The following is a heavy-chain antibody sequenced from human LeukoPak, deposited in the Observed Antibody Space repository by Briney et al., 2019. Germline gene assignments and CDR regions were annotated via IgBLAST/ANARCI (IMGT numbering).Heavy chain of an antibody. V-gene: IGHV3-23*01. Sequence: PGGSLRLSCAASEFTLSTYAMNWVRQPPGKGLEWVSTISDRWTNYADSVKGRFTISRDDSQNTLFLQMNSLRVEDTAICYCASSPSCCSSSSCYLPWYFDLWGRGTLVSVSS. CDR1: EFTLSTYA. CDR2: ISDRWT. D-gene: IGHD2-2*01. J-gene: IGHJ2*01. CDR3: ASSPSCCSSSSCYLPWYFDL.